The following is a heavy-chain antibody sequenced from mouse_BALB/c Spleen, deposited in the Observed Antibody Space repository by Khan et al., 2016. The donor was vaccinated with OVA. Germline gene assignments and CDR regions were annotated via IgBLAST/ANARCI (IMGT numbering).Heavy chain of an antibody. D-gene: IGHD1-2*01. V-gene: IGHV2-6-7*01. CDR2: IWGDGST. J-gene: IGHJ3*01. CDR3: ARELRLGGFAY. CDR1: GFSLTDYG. Sequence: QVQLKESGPGLVAPSQNLSITCTVSGFSLTDYGVNWVRQPPGKGLEWLGMIWGDGSTDYNSALKSRLSISKDNSKSQVFLKMNSLQTDDTARFYCARELRLGGFAYWGQGTLGTVSA.